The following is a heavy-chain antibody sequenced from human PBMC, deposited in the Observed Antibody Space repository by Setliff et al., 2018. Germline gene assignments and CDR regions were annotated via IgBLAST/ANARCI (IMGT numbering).Heavy chain of an antibody. V-gene: IGHV3-23*01. Sequence: GSLRLSCVASGFTFSNYAMAWVRQAPGKGLEWVSAISGSGDSTTYEDSVKGRFTISRDNSKNTLYLQMNSLRAEDTAVYYCARAHSSTLSVHDYWGQGTLVTVSS. CDR1: GFTFSNYA. D-gene: IGHD2-2*01. J-gene: IGHJ4*02. CDR2: ISGSGDST. CDR3: ARAHSSTLSVHDY.